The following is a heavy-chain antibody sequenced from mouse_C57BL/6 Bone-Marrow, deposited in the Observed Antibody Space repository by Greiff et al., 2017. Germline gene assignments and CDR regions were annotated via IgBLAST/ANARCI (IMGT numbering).Heavy chain of an antibody. CDR2: IYPGNSET. V-gene: IGHV1-5*01. CDR1: GYTFTSYW. Sequence: VQLQQSGTVLARPGASVKMSCKTSGYTFTSYWMHWVKQRPGQGLEWIGAIYPGNSETSYNQKFKGKAKLTAVTSASTAYMELSSLTNEDSAVYYCTREAYYGSYWYFDVWGTGTTVTVSS. CDR3: TREAYYGSYWYFDV. D-gene: IGHD1-1*01. J-gene: IGHJ1*03.